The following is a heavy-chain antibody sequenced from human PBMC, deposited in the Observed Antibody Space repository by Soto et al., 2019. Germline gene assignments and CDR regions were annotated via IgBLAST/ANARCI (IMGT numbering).Heavy chain of an antibody. V-gene: IGHV1-3*01. CDR2: INPDNGNT. CDR3: ARGIAPGQLDR. J-gene: IGHJ5*02. Sequence: GSGETYSKASGYTFTRYTMNWVRQAPGQRLEWMGWINPDNGNTKSSQKFQDRVIITRDTSASTAYMELSSLRSEDTALYYCARGIAPGQLDRWGQGTMVTVSS. CDR1: GYTFTRYT. D-gene: IGHD2-15*01.